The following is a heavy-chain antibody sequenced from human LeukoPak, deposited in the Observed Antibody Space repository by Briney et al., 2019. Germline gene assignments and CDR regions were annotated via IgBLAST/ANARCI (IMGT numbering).Heavy chain of an antibody. CDR1: GFTFSSYA. CDR3: ASMTTVTLDDAFDI. J-gene: IGHJ3*02. CDR2: IWDDGSKS. V-gene: IGHV3-33*08. D-gene: IGHD4-17*01. Sequence: GGSLRLSCAASGFTFSSYAMSWVRQAPGKGLEWVALIWDDGSKSHHADSVKGRFTISRDNSKNTLYLQMNSLRAEDTAVYYCASMTTVTLDDAFDIWGQGTMVTVSS.